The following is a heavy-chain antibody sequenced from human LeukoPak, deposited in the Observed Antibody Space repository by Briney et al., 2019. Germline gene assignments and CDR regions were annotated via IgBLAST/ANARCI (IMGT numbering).Heavy chain of an antibody. Sequence: GGSLRLSCAASGFTFSTYGMHWVRQAPGKGLEWVAVISYDGSNKYYADSVKGRFTISRDNSKNTLYLQMNSLRAEDTAVYYCAKYQALPAAGFDPWGQGTLVTVSS. CDR3: AKYQALPAAGFDP. J-gene: IGHJ5*02. D-gene: IGHD2-2*01. CDR1: GFTFSTYG. CDR2: ISYDGSNK. V-gene: IGHV3-30*18.